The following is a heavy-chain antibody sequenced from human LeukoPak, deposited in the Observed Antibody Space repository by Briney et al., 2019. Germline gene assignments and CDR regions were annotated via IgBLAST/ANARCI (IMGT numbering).Heavy chain of an antibody. CDR3: ARGSWNAFDI. D-gene: IGHD3-10*01. CDR1: GFTFSSPW. CDR2: IKQDGNEK. V-gene: IGHV3-7*05. Sequence: GGSLRLSCAASGFTFSSPWMSWVRQAPGKGLEYVANIKQDGNEKYYVDSVKGRFTISRDNAKNSLYLQMNSLRAEDTAVYYCARGSWNAFDIWGQGTMVTVSS. J-gene: IGHJ3*02.